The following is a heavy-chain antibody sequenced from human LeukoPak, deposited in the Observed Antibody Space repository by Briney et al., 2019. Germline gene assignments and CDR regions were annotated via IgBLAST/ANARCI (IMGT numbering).Heavy chain of an antibody. CDR3: AELGITMIGGV. J-gene: IGHJ6*04. V-gene: IGHV3-48*03. CDR1: GFTFSSYE. CDR2: ISSSGSTI. Sequence: GGSLRLSCAASGFTFSSYEMNWVRQAPGKGLEWVSYISSSGSTIYYANSVKGRFTISRDNAKNSLYLQMNGLRAEDTAVYYCAELGITMIGGVWGKGTTVTISS. D-gene: IGHD3-10*02.